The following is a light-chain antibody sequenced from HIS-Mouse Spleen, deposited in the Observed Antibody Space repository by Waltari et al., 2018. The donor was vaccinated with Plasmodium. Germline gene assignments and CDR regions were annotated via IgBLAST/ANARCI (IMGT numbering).Light chain of an antibody. CDR3: CSYAGSSTFVV. V-gene: IGLV2-23*03. CDR2: EGS. CDR1: SSDVGSYTL. Sequence: QSALTQPASVSGSPGQSITISCTGTSSDVGSYTLLSWYQQHPGKAPKFMIYEGSKRHSGVSNRFAGSKSGNTASLTIAGLQAEDEADYYCCSYAGSSTFVVFGGGTKLTVL. J-gene: IGLJ2*01.